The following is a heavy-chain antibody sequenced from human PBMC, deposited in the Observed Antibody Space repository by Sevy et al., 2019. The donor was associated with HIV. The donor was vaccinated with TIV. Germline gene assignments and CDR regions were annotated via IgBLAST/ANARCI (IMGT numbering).Heavy chain of an antibody. D-gene: IGHD2-8*01. CDR1: GFIFSTYG. J-gene: IGHJ5*02. CDR3: ARDSRNGLDP. Sequence: GGSLRLSCVASGFIFSTYGMHWVRQAPGKGLEWVAVIWYDGINKDYADSVKGRFIISRDNSKNTMYLEMDSPRAEDTAVYYCARDSRNGLDPWGQGALVTVSS. CDR2: IWYDGINK. V-gene: IGHV3-33*01.